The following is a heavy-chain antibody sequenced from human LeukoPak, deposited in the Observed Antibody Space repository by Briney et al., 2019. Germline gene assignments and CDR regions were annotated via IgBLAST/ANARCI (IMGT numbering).Heavy chain of an antibody. D-gene: IGHD6-19*01. V-gene: IGHV3-7*01. Sequence: GESLRLSCAASGFTFSSYWMSWVRQAPGKGLEWVANIKQDGSEKYYVDSVKGRFTISRDNAKSSLFLQMSSLRAEDTAVYFCARGVPSGVDYFDYWGQGTLVTVSS. J-gene: IGHJ4*02. CDR2: IKQDGSEK. CDR3: ARGVPSGVDYFDY. CDR1: GFTFSSYW.